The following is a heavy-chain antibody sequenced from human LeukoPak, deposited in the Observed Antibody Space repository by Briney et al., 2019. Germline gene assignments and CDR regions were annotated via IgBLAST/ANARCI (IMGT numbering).Heavy chain of an antibody. CDR1: GFTFSSYA. D-gene: IGHD1-14*01. CDR3: ARGDKQLLFNRNKGGFDP. V-gene: IGHV3-30*04. J-gene: IGHJ5*02. CDR2: ISYDGSNK. Sequence: GGSLRLSCTASGFTFSSYALHWVRQAPGKGLEWVAVISYDGSNKYYADSVKGRFTISRDNSKNTLYLQMNSLRPEDTAVYYCARGDKQLLFNRNKGGFDPWGQGTLVTVSS.